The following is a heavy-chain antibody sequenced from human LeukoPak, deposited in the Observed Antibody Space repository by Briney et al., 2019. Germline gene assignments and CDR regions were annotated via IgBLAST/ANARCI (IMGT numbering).Heavy chain of an antibody. J-gene: IGHJ3*02. CDR1: GFTVSSDY. Sequence: GGSLRLSCAASGFTVSSDYMSWVRQPPGKGLEWVSVIYSGGSTNYADSVKGRFTISRDNSKNTLHLQMNSLRVEDTAVYYCARGRSYYEAFDIWGQGTMVTVSS. D-gene: IGHD1-26*01. CDR2: IYSGGST. V-gene: IGHV3-53*03. CDR3: ARGRSYYEAFDI.